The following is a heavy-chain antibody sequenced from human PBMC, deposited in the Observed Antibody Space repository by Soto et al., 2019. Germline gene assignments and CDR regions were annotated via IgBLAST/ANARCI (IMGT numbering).Heavy chain of an antibody. CDR3: ARGPPRGSMVRGVLQSYFDY. V-gene: IGHV1-2*04. CDR2: INPNSGGT. J-gene: IGHJ4*02. CDR1: GYTFTGDY. D-gene: IGHD3-10*01. Sequence: ASVKVSCKASGYTFTGDYMHWVRQAPGQGLEWMGWINPNSGGTNYAQKFQGWVTMTRDTSISTAYMELSRLRPDDTAVYYCARGPPRGSMVRGVLQSYFDYWGQGTLVTVSS.